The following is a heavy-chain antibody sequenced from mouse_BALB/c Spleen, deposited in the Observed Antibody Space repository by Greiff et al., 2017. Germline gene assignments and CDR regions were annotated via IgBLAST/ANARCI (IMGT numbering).Heavy chain of an antibody. CDR1: GFNIKDYY. V-gene: IGHV14-4*02. Sequence: EVKLMESGAELVRSGASVKLSLTASGFNIKDYYMHWVKQRPEQGLEWIGWIDPENGDTEYAPKFQGKATMTADTSSNTAYLQLSSLTSEDTAVYYCNAWRRQRGLRRGGYAMDYWGQGTSVTVSS. D-gene: IGHD3-2*01. CDR2: IDPENGDT. CDR3: NAWRRQRGLRRGGYAMDY. J-gene: IGHJ4*01.